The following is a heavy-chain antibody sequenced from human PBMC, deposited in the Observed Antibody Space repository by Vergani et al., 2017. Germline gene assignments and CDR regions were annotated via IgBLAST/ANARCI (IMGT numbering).Heavy chain of an antibody. CDR2: IYPADSDT. J-gene: IGHJ4*02. V-gene: IGHV5-51*01. CDR1: EYSFGNYW. D-gene: IGHD1-1*01. Sequence: EVELVQSGPEMRKPGESLTISCKGSEYSFGNYWIGWGRQMPGKGLEWMGIIYPADSDTKYSPSFQGQVTISADKSISTAFLQWDSLKASDTALYYCARHTTYTDSWGQGTLVTVSS. CDR3: ARHTTYTDS.